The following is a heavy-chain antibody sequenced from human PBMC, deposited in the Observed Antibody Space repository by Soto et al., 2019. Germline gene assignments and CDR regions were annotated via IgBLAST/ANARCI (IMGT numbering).Heavy chain of an antibody. CDR1: GGSFSGYY. D-gene: IGHD3-10*01. J-gene: IGHJ4*02. CDR3: ARRGSGSYSDY. V-gene: IGHV4-34*01. Sequence: SETLSLTCAVYGGSFSGYYWTWIRQPPGTGLERIREINHSGSTNYNPSIKSRVTISVDTSKNQFSLKLSSVTAADTAVYYCARRGSGSYSDYWGQGTLVTVSS. CDR2: INHSGST.